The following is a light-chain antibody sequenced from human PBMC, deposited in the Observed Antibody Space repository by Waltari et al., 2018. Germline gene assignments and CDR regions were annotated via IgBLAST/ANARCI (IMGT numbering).Light chain of an antibody. CDR3: SSFTSSSTWV. V-gene: IGLV2-14*03. J-gene: IGLJ3*02. CDR1: TSHAVGYNY. Sequence: ALTQPASVSESAGQAIPISCTGTTSHAVGYNYVLWYQQHPGKAPKLMIYDVTNRPSGVSNRFSGSKSGNTASLTIAGLQAEDEADYYCSSFTSSSTWVFGGGTKLTVL. CDR2: DVT.